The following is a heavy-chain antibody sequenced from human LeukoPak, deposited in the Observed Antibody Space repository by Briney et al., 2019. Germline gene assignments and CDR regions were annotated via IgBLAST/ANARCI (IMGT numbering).Heavy chain of an antibody. CDR3: ARLKYSSSWYSRFDP. CDR1: GFTFSSYA. V-gene: IGHV3-23*01. J-gene: IGHJ5*02. D-gene: IGHD6-13*01. Sequence: GGSLRLSCAASGFTFSSYAMSWVRQAPGKGLEWVSAISANGDGTYYGDSVKGRLTISRDNSRNTLYLQMNSLRAEDTAVYYCARLKYSSSWYSRFDPWGQGTLVTVSS. CDR2: ISANGDGT.